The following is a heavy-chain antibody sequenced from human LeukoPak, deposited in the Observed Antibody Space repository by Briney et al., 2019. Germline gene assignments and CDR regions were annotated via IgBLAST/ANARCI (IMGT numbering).Heavy chain of an antibody. Sequence: ASVKVSCKASGYTFTDYYIHWVRQAPGQGLEWLGWINPNSGGTNYAQNFQGRVTMTRDTSISTAYMELSRLRSDDTAVYYCAREGGAGVVVITIPNDAFDIWGQGTMVTVSS. D-gene: IGHD2-21*01. CDR3: AREGGAGVVVITIPNDAFDI. J-gene: IGHJ3*02. CDR1: GYTFTDYY. V-gene: IGHV1-2*02. CDR2: INPNSGGT.